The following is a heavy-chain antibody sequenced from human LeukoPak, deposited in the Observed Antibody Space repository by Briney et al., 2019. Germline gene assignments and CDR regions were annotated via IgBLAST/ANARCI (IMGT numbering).Heavy chain of an antibody. J-gene: IGHJ5*02. CDR2: MYYSGST. CDR1: GGSISSYY. D-gene: IGHD6-25*01. Sequence: SETLSLTCTVSGGSISSYYWSWLRQPPGKGLEWIGYMYYSGSTNYNPSLKSRVTISVDTSKNQFSLMLSSVTAADTAVYYCARVVRLVAADWFDPWGQGILVTVSS. CDR3: ARVVRLVAADWFDP. V-gene: IGHV4-59*01.